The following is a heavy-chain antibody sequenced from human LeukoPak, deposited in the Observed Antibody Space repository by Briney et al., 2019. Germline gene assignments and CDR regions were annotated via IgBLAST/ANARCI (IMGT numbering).Heavy chain of an antibody. J-gene: IGHJ6*02. CDR1: GFIFDNYA. V-gene: IGHV3-23*01. CDR2: ISGSGGST. D-gene: IGHD1-1*01. Sequence: GGSLRLSCAASGFIFDNYAMSWARQAPGKGLVWVSGISGSGGSTYYADSVKGRFTISRDNSKKTLFLQMNSLRAEYTAVYYCAKWNSITSYWNYFGMDVWGQGTTVTVSS. CDR3: AKWNSITSYWNYFGMDV.